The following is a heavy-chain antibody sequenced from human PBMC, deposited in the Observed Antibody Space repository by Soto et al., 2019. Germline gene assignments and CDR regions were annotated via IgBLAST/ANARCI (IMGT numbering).Heavy chain of an antibody. V-gene: IGHV3-23*01. CDR2: ISGSGGST. CDR1: EFTFSSYA. CDR3: AKDLVVVPPPSPYYYGMDV. D-gene: IGHD2-2*01. Sequence: EMQLLESGGGLVQPGGSLRLSCAASEFTFSSYAMSWVRQAPGKGLEWVSVISGSGGSTYYADSVKGRFTISRDNSKNTLYLQMNSLRVEDTAVYYCAKDLVVVPPPSPYYYGMDVWGQGTTVTVSS. J-gene: IGHJ6*02.